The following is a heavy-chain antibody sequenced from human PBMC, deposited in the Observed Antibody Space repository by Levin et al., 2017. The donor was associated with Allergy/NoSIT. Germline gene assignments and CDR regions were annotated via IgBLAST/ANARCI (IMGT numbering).Heavy chain of an antibody. J-gene: IGHJ2*01. CDR3: SRHLDTSSWYNWHFDL. V-gene: IGHV3-7*04. CDR2: IKQDGSEK. D-gene: IGHD6-13*01. Sequence: GGSLRLSCAASGFSFSSSWMAWVRRAPGRGLEWVANIKQDGSEKYYLDFVKGRFTISRDNAKNSVDLYMNDLRPGDTAVYYCSRHLDTSSWYNWHFDLWGRGTLVTVSS. CDR1: GFSFSSSW.